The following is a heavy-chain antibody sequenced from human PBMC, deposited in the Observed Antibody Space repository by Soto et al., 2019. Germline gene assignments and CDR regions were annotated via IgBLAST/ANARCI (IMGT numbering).Heavy chain of an antibody. CDR2: VYHSGST. V-gene: IGHV4-59*01. CDR1: GGSMRNYY. J-gene: IGHJ4*02. Sequence: SETLSLTCSVSGGSMRNYYWNWIRQPPGRGLEWIGYVYHSGSTNYNPSLKSRVSMSVDVSRNHFSLTLHSVTAADTAVYFCTSSYSTSSSPDYSGQGPLVTVSS. D-gene: IGHD6-6*01. CDR3: TSSYSTSSSPDY.